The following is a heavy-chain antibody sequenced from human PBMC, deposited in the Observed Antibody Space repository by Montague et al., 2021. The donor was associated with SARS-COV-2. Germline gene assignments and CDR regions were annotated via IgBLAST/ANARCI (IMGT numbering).Heavy chain of an antibody. Sequence: SETLSLTCTVSGGSISSCSYNWGRNRQSQGKGLEWIGHNDYAGNXNHNLSLQSRASTSVDTSKNLFSLTLNSASAADMGVYYCARCDPQTLTMIGLRGKSASDYWGQGTMVTVSS. V-gene: IGHV4-39*01. D-gene: IGHD4-23*01. J-gene: IGHJ4*02. CDR1: GGSISSCSYN. CDR3: ARCDPQTLTMIGLRGKSASDY. CDR2: NDYAGNX.